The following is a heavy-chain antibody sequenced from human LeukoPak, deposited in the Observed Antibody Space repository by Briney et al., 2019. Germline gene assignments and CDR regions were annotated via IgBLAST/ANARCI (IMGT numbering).Heavy chain of an antibody. Sequence: GGSQSLSCAASGFTLRDYSMNWVRQAPGTGLEWVSYISSSGDTIYYADSVKGRFTISRDTAKNSLYLQMNSLRAEDTAVYYCARLLDYWGQGTLVTVSS. D-gene: IGHD2-15*01. V-gene: IGHV3-48*01. CDR2: ISSSGDTI. J-gene: IGHJ4*02. CDR3: ARLLDY. CDR1: GFTLRDYS.